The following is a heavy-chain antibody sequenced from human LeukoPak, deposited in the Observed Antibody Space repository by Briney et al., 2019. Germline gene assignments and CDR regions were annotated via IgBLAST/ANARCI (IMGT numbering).Heavy chain of an antibody. CDR1: GYTFTGYY. Sequence: ASVKVSCKASGYTFTGYYMHWVRQAPGQGLEWMGWINPNSGGTNYAQKFQGRVTMTRDTSISTAYMELSRLRSDDTAVYYCAREYGSGSYYNEYYFDYWGQGTLVTVSS. J-gene: IGHJ4*02. D-gene: IGHD3-10*01. CDR3: AREYGSGSYYNEYYFDY. CDR2: INPNSGGT. V-gene: IGHV1-2*02.